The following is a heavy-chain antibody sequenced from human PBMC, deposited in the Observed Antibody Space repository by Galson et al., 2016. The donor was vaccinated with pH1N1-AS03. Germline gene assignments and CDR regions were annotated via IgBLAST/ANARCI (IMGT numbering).Heavy chain of an antibody. CDR2: ITSDSSHI. CDR1: GFTFSTYS. J-gene: IGHJ4*02. V-gene: IGHV3-21*04. Sequence: SLRLSCAASGFTFSTYSMNWVRQAPGKGLEWVSFITSDSSHIYYAGSLKGRFTISRDNAKNSLYLQMNSLRAEDTAVYFCARDYRAYDYSDYWGQGTLVTVSS. D-gene: IGHD3-16*02. CDR3: ARDYRAYDYSDY.